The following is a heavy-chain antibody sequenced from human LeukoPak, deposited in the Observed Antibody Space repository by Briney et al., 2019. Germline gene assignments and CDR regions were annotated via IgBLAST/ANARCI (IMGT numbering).Heavy chain of an antibody. CDR1: GFTFSSYG. CDR3: AKGLLYGSGSYLFDY. Sequence: GGSLRLSCAASGFTFSSYGMHWVRQAPGKGLEWVAFIRYDGSNKYYADSVKGRFTISRDNSKNTLYLQMNSLRAEDTAVYYCAKGLLYGSGSYLFDYWGQGTLVTVSS. J-gene: IGHJ4*02. D-gene: IGHD3-10*01. V-gene: IGHV3-30*02. CDR2: IRYDGSNK.